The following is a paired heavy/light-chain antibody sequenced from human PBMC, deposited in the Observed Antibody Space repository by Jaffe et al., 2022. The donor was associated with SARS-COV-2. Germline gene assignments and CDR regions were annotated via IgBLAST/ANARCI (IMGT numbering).Heavy chain of an antibody. CDR3: ASGRGNSNVGLGMDV. D-gene: IGHD5-18*01. V-gene: IGHV3-48*01. J-gene: IGHJ6*04. CDR2: ISSRSSSI. CDR1: GFTFRSYS. Sequence: EVQLVESGGGLVQPGGSLRLSCTASGFTFRSYSMAWVRQAPGKGLEWVSYISSRSSSIYYADSVKGRFTISRDNAKNSLYLQMNSLRAEDTAAYFCASGRGNSNVGLGMDVWGKGTTVTVSP.
Light chain of an antibody. J-gene: IGKJ5*01. CDR2: KVS. CDR3: MQGTHWPPIT. Sequence: DVVMTQSPLSLPVTLGQPASISCRSSQSLVYSDGNTYLNWFQQRPGQSPRRLIYKVSNRDSGVPDRFSGSGSGTDFTLEISRVEAEDVGVYYCMQGTHWPPITFGQGTRLEIK. V-gene: IGKV2-30*01. CDR1: QSLVYSDGNTY.